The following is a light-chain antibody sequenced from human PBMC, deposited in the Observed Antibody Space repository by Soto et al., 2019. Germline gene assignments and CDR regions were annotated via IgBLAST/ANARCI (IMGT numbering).Light chain of an antibody. J-gene: IGKJ2*02. CDR1: QSVSSGY. CDR2: GAS. CDR3: QQYDSSPST. Sequence: EIVLTQSPGTLSLSPGERATLSCRASQSVSSGYLAWYQQKPGQAPSLLIYGASSRATGISDRFSGSGSGTDFTLTISRLEPDDFAVYYCQQYDSSPSTFGQGTKLEIK. V-gene: IGKV3-20*01.